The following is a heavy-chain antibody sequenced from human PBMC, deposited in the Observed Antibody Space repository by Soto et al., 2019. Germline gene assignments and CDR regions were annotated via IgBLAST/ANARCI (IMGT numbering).Heavy chain of an antibody. CDR3: ARERITMVRGYYYGMDV. V-gene: IGHV3-30-3*01. CDR2: ISYDGSNK. Sequence: GGSLRLSCAASGFTFSSYAMHCVRQATGKGLEWVAVISYDGSNKYYADSVKGRFTISRDNSKNTLYLQMNSLRAEDTAVYYCARERITMVRGYYYGMDVWGQGTTVTVS. CDR1: GFTFSSYA. D-gene: IGHD3-10*01. J-gene: IGHJ6*02.